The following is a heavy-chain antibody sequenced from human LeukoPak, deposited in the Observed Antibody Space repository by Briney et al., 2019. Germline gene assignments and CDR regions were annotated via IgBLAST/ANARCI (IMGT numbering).Heavy chain of an antibody. J-gene: IGHJ4*02. CDR1: GVTINSYA. D-gene: IGHD4-23*01. Sequence: GGSLRLSCAASGVTINSYAMAWVRQAPGKGLEWVSVIGRSGGDIQYVDSVKGRFTISRDNSKNTLYLQMNSLRAEDTAVYYCAKYAPPTTVVTRYFDYWGQGTLVTVSS. CDR2: IGRSGGDI. V-gene: IGHV3-23*01. CDR3: AKYAPPTTVVTRYFDY.